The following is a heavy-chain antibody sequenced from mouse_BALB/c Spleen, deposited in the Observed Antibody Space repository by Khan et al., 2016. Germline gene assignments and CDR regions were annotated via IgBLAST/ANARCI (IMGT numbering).Heavy chain of an antibody. CDR1: GYIFTSYT. CDR2: INPDSAYT. CDR3: ASEETNYALFDY. D-gene: IGHD2-1*01. J-gene: IGHJ2*01. V-gene: IGHV1-4*01. Sequence: VQLQESGAELARPGAAMKMSCKTAGYIFTSYTIQWIKQRPGQGLEWIGYINPDSAYTDYNQRFKDKATLTADTSSSTAYMQLSSLTSEDSAVYSCASEETNYALFDYWGQGTTLTVSS.